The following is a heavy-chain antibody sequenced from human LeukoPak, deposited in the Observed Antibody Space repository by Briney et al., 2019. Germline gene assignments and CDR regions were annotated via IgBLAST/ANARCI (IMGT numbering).Heavy chain of an antibody. J-gene: IGHJ4*02. Sequence: GGSLRLSCAASGFTFSSYGMHWVRQAPGKGLEWVAVISYDGSNKYYADSVKGRFTISRDNSKNTLYLQMNSLRAEDTAVYYCARERRRAPSTYGSGSYSLPYWGQGTLVTVSS. D-gene: IGHD3-10*01. V-gene: IGHV3-30*03. CDR3: ARERRRAPSTYGSGSYSLPY. CDR1: GFTFSSYG. CDR2: ISYDGSNK.